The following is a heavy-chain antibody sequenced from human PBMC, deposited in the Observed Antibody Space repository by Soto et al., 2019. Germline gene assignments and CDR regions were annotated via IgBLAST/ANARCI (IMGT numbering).Heavy chain of an antibody. Sequence: SETLSLTCAAYGGSFSGYYWRWIRQPPGKGLEWIGEINHSGSTNYNPSLKSRVTISVDTSKNQFSLKLSSVTAADTAVYYCARGDPDYYDSSGGYGMDVWGQGTTVTVSS. CDR3: ARGDPDYYDSSGGYGMDV. CDR2: INHSGST. D-gene: IGHD3-22*01. J-gene: IGHJ6*02. V-gene: IGHV4-34*01. CDR1: GGSFSGYY.